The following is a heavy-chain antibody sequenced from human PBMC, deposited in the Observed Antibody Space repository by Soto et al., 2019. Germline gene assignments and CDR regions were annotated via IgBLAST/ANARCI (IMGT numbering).Heavy chain of an antibody. CDR1: GFTFSSYD. Sequence: EVQLVESGGGLVQPGGSLRLSCAASGFTFSSYDMHWVRHATGKGLEWVSAIGTAGDTYYPGSVKGRFTISRENAKNSLYLQMNSLRAGDTAVYYCARASSGWYNFDYWGQGTLVTVSS. CDR2: IGTAGDT. J-gene: IGHJ4*02. V-gene: IGHV3-13*04. D-gene: IGHD6-19*01. CDR3: ARASSGWYNFDY.